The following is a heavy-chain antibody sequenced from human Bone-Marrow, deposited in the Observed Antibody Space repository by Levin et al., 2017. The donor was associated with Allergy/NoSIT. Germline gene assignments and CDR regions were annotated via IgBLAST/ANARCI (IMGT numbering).Heavy chain of an antibody. D-gene: IGHD6-13*01. CDR1: GSSISSSGNY. CDR2: IYYSGST. CDR3: ARGRLEYSSSSKGGWSDP. V-gene: IGHV4-31*03. Sequence: SETLSLTCTVSGSSISSSGNYWSWIRQHPGKGLEWIGYIYYSGSTYYNPSLKSRVTISVDTSKNQFSLRLTSVTAADAAVYYCARGRLEYSSSSKGGWSDPWGQGILVTVSS. J-gene: IGHJ5*02.